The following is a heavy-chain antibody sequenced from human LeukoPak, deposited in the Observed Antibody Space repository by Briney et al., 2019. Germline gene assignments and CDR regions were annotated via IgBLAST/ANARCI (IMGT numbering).Heavy chain of an antibody. V-gene: IGHV4-59*08. D-gene: IGHD2-2*01. CDR2: IYYTGST. CDR1: SASIRSSY. J-gene: IGHJ3*02. Sequence: SETLSLTCTVSSASIRSSYWSWIRQPPGKGLEWIGYIYYTGSTNYGPSLKSRVTISVDTSKNQFSLKLSSVTAADTAVYYCARQAYCSSTSCYWDDAFDIWGQGTMVTVSS. CDR3: ARQAYCSSTSCYWDDAFDI.